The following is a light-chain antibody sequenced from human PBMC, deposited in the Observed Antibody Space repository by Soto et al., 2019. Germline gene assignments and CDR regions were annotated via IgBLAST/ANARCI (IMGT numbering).Light chain of an antibody. V-gene: IGLV2-8*01. Sequence: QSALTQPPSASGSPGQSVTISCTGTSSDVGGYNYVSWYQQHPGKAPKLMIYEVTNRPSGVPDRFSASKSGNTASLTVSGLLAEDEADYYCSSHAGISNVVFGGGTKLTVL. CDR2: EVT. CDR1: SSDVGGYNY. CDR3: SSHAGISNVV. J-gene: IGLJ3*02.